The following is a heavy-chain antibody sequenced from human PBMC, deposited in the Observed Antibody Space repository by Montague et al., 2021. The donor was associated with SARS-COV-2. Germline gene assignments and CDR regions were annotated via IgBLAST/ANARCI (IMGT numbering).Heavy chain of an antibody. CDR1: GGTVRDYY. CDR3: ARHSVSEDGTFFRSYFDP. D-gene: IGHD1-1*01. Sequence: SETLSLTCTVPGGTVRDYYWNWIRQTPGKGLEWIGHIFYNGYTKYNPSLESRVTLSVDTPGNQFFLSLRSVTASDTATYFCARHSVSEDGTFFRSYFDPWGQGAQVIVSS. V-gene: IGHV4-59*08. J-gene: IGHJ5*02. CDR2: IFYNGYT.